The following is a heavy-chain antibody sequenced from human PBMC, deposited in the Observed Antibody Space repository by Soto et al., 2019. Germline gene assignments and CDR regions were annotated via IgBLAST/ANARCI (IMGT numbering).Heavy chain of an antibody. CDR3: ATGYSYGPFDY. CDR1: GFTFSSYA. V-gene: IGHV3-30-3*01. D-gene: IGHD5-18*01. J-gene: IGHJ4*02. CDR2: ISYDGSNK. Sequence: QTGGSLRLSCAASGFTFSSYAMHWVRQAPGKGLEWVAVISYDGSNKYYADSVKGRFTISRDNSKNTLYLQMNSLRAEDTAVYYCATGYSYGPFDYWGQGTLVTVLL.